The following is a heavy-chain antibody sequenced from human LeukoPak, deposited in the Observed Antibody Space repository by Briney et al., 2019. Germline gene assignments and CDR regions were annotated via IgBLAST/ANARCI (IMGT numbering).Heavy chain of an antibody. J-gene: IGHJ6*02. CDR1: GFTFSRYG. Sequence: GGSLRLSCAPSGFTFSRYGMHWVRQAPGKGLEWVAIISNDGSRKYYAHSVEGRFTISRDNSKNTLYLQMNSLRAEDTAVYYCAKVQGNGDYVAYYYGMDVWGQGTTVTVSS. D-gene: IGHD4-17*01. V-gene: IGHV3-30*18. CDR3: AKVQGNGDYVAYYYGMDV. CDR2: ISNDGSRK.